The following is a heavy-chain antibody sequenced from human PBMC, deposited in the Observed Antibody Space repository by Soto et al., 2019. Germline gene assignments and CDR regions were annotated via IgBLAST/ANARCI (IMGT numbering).Heavy chain of an antibody. CDR2: ISYDGSSK. CDR1: GFSFSNYG. V-gene: IGHV3-30*18. Sequence: LRLSCAASGFSFSNYGMHWVRQAPGKGLEWVAVISYDGSSKYHADSVKGRFTISRDNSKNTLHLQMNSLRAEDTAVYYCSKDRRGGRAVLDSWGQGTPVTVSS. CDR3: SKDRRGGRAVLDS. D-gene: IGHD2-8*01. J-gene: IGHJ4*02.